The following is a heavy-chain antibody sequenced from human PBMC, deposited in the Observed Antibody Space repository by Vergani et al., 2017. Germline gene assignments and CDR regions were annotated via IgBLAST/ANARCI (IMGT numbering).Heavy chain of an antibody. CDR3: AKDSSSSGWYPGGWFDP. CDR1: GFTFSSYG. J-gene: IGHJ5*02. Sequence: QVQLVESGGGVVQPGRSLRLSCAASGFTFSSYGMHWVRQAPGKGLEWVAVIWYDGSNKYYADSVKGRFTISRDNAKNSLYLQMNSLRAEDTALYYCAKDSSSSGWYPGGWFDPWGQGTLVTVSS. CDR2: IWYDGSNK. V-gene: IGHV3-33*03. D-gene: IGHD6-19*01.